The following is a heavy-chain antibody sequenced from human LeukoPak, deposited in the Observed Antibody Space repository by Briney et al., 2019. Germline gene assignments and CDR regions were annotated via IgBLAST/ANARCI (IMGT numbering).Heavy chain of an antibody. D-gene: IGHD6-19*01. V-gene: IGHV3-33*08. CDR2: IWHDGSNQ. Sequence: GGSLRLSCAASGFTFSSYAMSWVRQAPGKGLEWVAVIWHDGSNQTYTDSVKGRFTISRGNSKNTLDLHMNSLRAEDTAVYYCARDRGPGGLAGTYYWGQGTLVTVSS. J-gene: IGHJ4*02. CDR1: GFTFSSYA. CDR3: ARDRGPGGLAGTYY.